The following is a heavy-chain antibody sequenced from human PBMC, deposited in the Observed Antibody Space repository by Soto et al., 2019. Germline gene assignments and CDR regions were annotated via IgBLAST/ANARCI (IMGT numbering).Heavy chain of an antibody. CDR3: ARLPKGSLVTA. Sequence: VQLVESGGGLVYPGGSLRLSGVGSGFSFSDYSMTWVRQAPGKGLQWISYISSSSDDIHYAGSVKGRFTVSRDNAKNALFLQMNSLRADDTAIYYCARLPKGSLVTAWGQGTQVTVSS. CDR1: GFSFSDYS. J-gene: IGHJ4*02. CDR2: ISSSSDDI. D-gene: IGHD2-21*02. V-gene: IGHV3-48*01.